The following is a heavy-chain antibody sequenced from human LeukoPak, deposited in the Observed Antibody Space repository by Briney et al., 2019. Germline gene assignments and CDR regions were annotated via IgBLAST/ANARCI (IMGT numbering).Heavy chain of an antibody. Sequence: WASVKVSCKASGYTFTTYDISWVRQATGQGLEWMGWMNPNSGNTGYAQKFQGRVTMTRNTSMSTAYMELNSLRSEDTAVYYCARANYYGSGKKDLDYWGQGTLVTVSS. J-gene: IGHJ4*02. V-gene: IGHV1-8*01. CDR2: MNPNSGNT. CDR3: ARANYYGSGKKDLDY. D-gene: IGHD3-10*01. CDR1: GYTFTTYD.